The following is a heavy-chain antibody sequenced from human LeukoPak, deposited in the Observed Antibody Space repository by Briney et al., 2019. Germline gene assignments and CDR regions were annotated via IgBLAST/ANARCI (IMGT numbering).Heavy chain of an antibody. V-gene: IGHV5-51*01. CDR1: GYSFTSYW. CDR2: IYPGDSDT. J-gene: IGHJ3*02. Sequence: GESLKISCKGSGYSFTSYWIGWVRQMPGKGLEWMGIIYPGDSDTRYSPSFQGQVTISADKSISTAYLQWSSLKASDTAMYYCASSLWGVRAHDAFDIWGQGTMVTVSS. CDR3: ASSLWGVRAHDAFDI. D-gene: IGHD3-10*01.